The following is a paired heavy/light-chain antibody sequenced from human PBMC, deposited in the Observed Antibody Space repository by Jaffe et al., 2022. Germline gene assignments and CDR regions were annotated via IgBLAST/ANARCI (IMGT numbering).Light chain of an antibody. Sequence: QSVLTQPPSVSGAPGQRVTISCTGSSSNIGAGYDVHWYQQLPGTAPKLLIYGNSNRPSGVPDRFSGSKSGTSASLAITGLQAEDEADYYCQSYDSSLRAVFGGGTKLTVL. CDR1: SSNIGAGYD. J-gene: IGLJ3*02. CDR2: GNS. V-gene: IGLV1-40*01. CDR3: QSYDSSLRAV.
Heavy chain of an antibody. V-gene: IGHV3-23*01. Sequence: EVQLLESGGGLVQPGGSLRLSCAASGFTFSSYAMSWVRQAPGKGLEWVSAISGSGGSTYYADSVKGRFTISRDNSKNTLYLQMNSLRAEDTAVYYCAKGSCGSTSCPDDNYYYYYYMDVWGKGTTVTVSS. J-gene: IGHJ6*03. CDR2: ISGSGGST. CDR3: AKGSCGSTSCPDDNYYYYYYMDV. D-gene: IGHD2-2*01. CDR1: GFTFSSYA.